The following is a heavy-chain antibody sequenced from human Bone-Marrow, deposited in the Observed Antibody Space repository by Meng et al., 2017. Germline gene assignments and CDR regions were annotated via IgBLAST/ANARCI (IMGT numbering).Heavy chain of an antibody. CDR3: ARDLDSLWSGYGMDV. CDR1: GFTFSSYS. CDR2: ISSSSSYI. Sequence: GESLKISCAASGFTFSSYSMNWVRQAPGKGLEWVSSISSSSSYIYYADSVKGRFTISRDNAKNSLYLQMNSLRAEDTAVYYCARDLDSLWSGYGMDVWGQGNTV. V-gene: IGHV3-21*01. D-gene: IGHD2-2*03. J-gene: IGHJ6*02.